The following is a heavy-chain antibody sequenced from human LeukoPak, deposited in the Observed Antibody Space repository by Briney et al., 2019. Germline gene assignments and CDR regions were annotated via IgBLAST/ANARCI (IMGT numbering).Heavy chain of an antibody. Sequence: GGSLRLSCAASGFTFSSYAMSWVCQAPGKGLEWVSSISGSGGETNYADSVKGRFTISRDNSKSTLYLQMDSLRAEDTAVYYCAKCGNSGCHLIDYWGQGTLVTVSS. CDR1: GFTFSSYA. J-gene: IGHJ4*02. CDR3: AKCGNSGCHLIDY. V-gene: IGHV3-23*01. CDR2: ISGSGGET. D-gene: IGHD5-12*01.